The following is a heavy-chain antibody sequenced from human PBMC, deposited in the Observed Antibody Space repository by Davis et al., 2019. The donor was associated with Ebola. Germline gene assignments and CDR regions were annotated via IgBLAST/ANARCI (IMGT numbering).Heavy chain of an antibody. CDR3: VIISMT. CDR1: GYKFITTY. J-gene: IGHJ4*01. CDR2: INPTDGST. D-gene: IGHD2-21*02. Sequence: SVTVSCKASGYKFITTYLNWVRQAPVHGLKWMEVINPTDGSTIYAREFQGRVTMTRDTSTSTMYLEIRSLTFEDTAVYYCVIISMTWGQGTLVSV. V-gene: IGHV1-46*01.